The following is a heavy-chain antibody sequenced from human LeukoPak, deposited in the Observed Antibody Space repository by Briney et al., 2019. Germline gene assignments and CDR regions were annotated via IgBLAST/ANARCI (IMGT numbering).Heavy chain of an antibody. CDR3: AKEGCGSISCYVKY. V-gene: IGHV3-23*01. CDR2: ISGGDGST. J-gene: IGHJ4*02. Sequence: QPGRSLRLSCAASELTFSSYAMSWVRQAPGKGLEWVSTISGGDGSTYYADSVKGRFTISRDNSKNTLYLQMHSLRAEDTAVYYCAKEGCGSISCYVKYWGQGSLVTVSS. CDR1: ELTFSSYA. D-gene: IGHD2-2*01.